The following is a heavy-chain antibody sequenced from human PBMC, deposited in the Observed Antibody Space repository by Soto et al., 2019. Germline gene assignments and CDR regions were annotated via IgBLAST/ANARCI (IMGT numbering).Heavy chain of an antibody. CDR2: ISSNGGST. Sequence: GGSLRLSCAASGFTFSSYAMHWVRQAPGKGLEYVSAISSNGGSTYYANSVKGRFTISRDNSKNTLYLQMGSLRAEDMAVYYCTYYDILTGYSDYWGQGTLVTVSS. D-gene: IGHD3-9*01. V-gene: IGHV3-64*01. CDR3: TYYDILTGYSDY. J-gene: IGHJ4*02. CDR1: GFTFSSYA.